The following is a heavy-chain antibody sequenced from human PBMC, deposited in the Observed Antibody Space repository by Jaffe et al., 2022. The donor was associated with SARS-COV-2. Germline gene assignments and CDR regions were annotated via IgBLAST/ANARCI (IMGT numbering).Heavy chain of an antibody. CDR2: INAGNGNT. CDR3: ARVGIAAAATGWFDP. D-gene: IGHD6-13*01. CDR1: GYTFTSYA. Sequence: QVQLVQSGAEVKKPGASVKVSCKASGYTFTSYAMHWVRQAPGQRLEWMGWINAGNGNTKYSQKFQGRVTITRDTSASTAYMELSSLRSEDTAVYYCARVGIAAAATGWFDPWGQGTLVTVSS. V-gene: IGHV1-3*01. J-gene: IGHJ5*02.